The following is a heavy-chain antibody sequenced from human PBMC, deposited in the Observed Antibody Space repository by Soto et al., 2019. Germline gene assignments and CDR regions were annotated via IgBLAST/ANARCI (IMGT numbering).Heavy chain of an antibody. Sequence: PGGSLRLSCAASAFTFGNYWMSWVRQAPGKGLECVAKIKEDGSEKYYVDSVKGRFTISRDNANNSVYLQMTNMDPVDTATYYCAQRLRDYGLGRERANYFDPWGQGTLVTVSS. CDR1: AFTFGNYW. CDR3: AQRLRDYGLGRERANYFDP. D-gene: IGHD3-10*01. CDR2: IKEDGSEK. V-gene: IGHV3-7*05. J-gene: IGHJ5*02.